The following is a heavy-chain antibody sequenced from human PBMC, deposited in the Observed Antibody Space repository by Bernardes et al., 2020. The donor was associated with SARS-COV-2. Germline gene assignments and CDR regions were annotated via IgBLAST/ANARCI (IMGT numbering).Heavy chain of an antibody. CDR1: GFTFSSYG. CDR2: IWYDGSNK. V-gene: IGHV3-33*08. D-gene: IGHD3-3*01. J-gene: IGHJ4*02. Sequence: SLRLSCAASGFTFSSYGMHWVRQAPGKGLEWVAVIWYDGSNKYYADSVKGRFTISRDNSKNTLYLQMNSLRAEDTAVYYCARDSSRVRFLEWLMLYWGQGTLVTVSS. CDR3: ARDSSRVRFLEWLMLY.